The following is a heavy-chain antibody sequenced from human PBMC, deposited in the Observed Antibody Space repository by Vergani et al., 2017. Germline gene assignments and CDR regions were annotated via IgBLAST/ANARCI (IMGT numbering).Heavy chain of an antibody. CDR1: GFTFDDYA. D-gene: IGHD3-16*01. CDR3: ARVTSWGVTPYYMDV. CDR2: ISWNSGSI. V-gene: IGHV3-9*01. J-gene: IGHJ6*03. Sequence: EVQLVESGGGLVQPGRSLRLSCAASGFTFDDYAMHWVRQAPGKGLEWVSGISWNSGSIGYADSVKGRFTISRDNAKNSLYLQMNSLRAEDTALYYCARVTSWGVTPYYMDVWGKGTTVTVSS.